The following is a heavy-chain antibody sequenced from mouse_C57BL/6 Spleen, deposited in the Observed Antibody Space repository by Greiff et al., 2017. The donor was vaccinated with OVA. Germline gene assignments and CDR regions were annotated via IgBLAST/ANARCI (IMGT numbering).Heavy chain of an antibody. CDR1: GFSLTSYG. V-gene: IGHV2-3*01. CDR2: IWGDGST. J-gene: IGHJ4*01. D-gene: IGHD2-2*01. CDR3: AKMVTTEYYAMDY. Sequence: VQGVESGPGLVAPSQSLSITCTVSGFSLTSYGVSWVRQPPGKGLEWLGVIWGDGSTNYHSALISRLSISKDNSKRQVFIKLNSLHTDDTATYYCAKMVTTEYYAMDYWGQGTSVTVSS.